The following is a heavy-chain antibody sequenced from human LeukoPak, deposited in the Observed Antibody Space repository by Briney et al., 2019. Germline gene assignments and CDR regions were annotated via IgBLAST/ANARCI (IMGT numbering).Heavy chain of an antibody. CDR2: IYSGGST. D-gene: IGHD3-22*01. Sequence: GGSLRLSCAASGFTVSSNYMSWVRQAPGKGLEWVSVIYSGGSTYYADSVKGRFTISRDNSKNTLYLQMNSLRAEDTAVYYCARDDRSGYYYYYYYGMDVWGQGTTVTVSS. CDR3: ARDDRSGYYYYYYYGMDV. V-gene: IGHV3-66*02. J-gene: IGHJ6*02. CDR1: GFTVSSNY.